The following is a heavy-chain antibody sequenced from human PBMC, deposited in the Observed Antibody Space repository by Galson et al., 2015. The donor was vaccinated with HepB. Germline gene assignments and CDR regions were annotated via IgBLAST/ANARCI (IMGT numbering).Heavy chain of an antibody. CDR2: TYYRSKWYN. V-gene: IGHV6-1*01. D-gene: IGHD3-22*01. J-gene: IGHJ4*02. CDR3: ARESGWGSLTVYYDSSGYYYDY. Sequence: CAISGDSVSSNSVAWNWIRQSPSRGLEWLGRTYYRSKWYNDFAISVKSRMTINPDTSKNQFSLQLNSMTPEDTAVYYCARESGWGSLTVYYDSSGYYYDYWGQGTVVTVAS. CDR1: GDSVSSNSVA.